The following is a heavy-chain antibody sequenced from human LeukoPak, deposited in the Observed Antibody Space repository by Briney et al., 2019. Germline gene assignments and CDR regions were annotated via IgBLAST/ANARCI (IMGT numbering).Heavy chain of an antibody. D-gene: IGHD3-22*01. J-gene: IGHJ4*02. CDR3: ARSSSGPPGLFDY. CDR2: IIPIFGTA. Sequence: ASVKVSCKASGGTFSSYAISWVRQAPGQGLEWMGGIIPIFGTANYAQKFQGRVTITADESTSTAYMELSSLRSEDTAVYYCARSSSGPPGLFDYWGQGTLVTVSS. V-gene: IGHV1-69*01. CDR1: GGTFSSYA.